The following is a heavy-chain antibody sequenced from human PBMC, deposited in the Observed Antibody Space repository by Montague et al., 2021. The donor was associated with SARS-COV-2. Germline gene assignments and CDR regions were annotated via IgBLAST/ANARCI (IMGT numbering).Heavy chain of an antibody. CDR3: ARHGYTKVWCGMDV. CDR2: IHHSGST. D-gene: IGHD6-13*01. CDR1: GGSISSSTYY. J-gene: IGHJ6*02. V-gene: IGHV4-39*01. Sequence: SETLSLTCTVSGGSISSSTYYWGWIRQPPGKGLEWIGSIHHSGSTYYNPSLETRVTISVDTSKNQFSLKLSSVTAADTAVFYCARHGYTKVWCGMDVWGQGITVTVSS.